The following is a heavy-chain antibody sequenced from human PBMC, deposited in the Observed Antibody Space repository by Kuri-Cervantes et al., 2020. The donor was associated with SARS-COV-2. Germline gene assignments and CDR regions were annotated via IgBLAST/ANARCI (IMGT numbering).Heavy chain of an antibody. Sequence: ASVKVSCKASGYTFTGHYMHWVRQAPGQGLEWMGWINPNSGGTNYAQKFQGRVTMTRDTSISTAYMELSRLRSDDTAVYYCARVRIVVVIDAFDIWGQGTMVTVSS. V-gene: IGHV1-2*02. CDR1: GYTFTGHY. CDR3: ARVRIVVVIDAFDI. J-gene: IGHJ3*02. D-gene: IGHD3-22*01. CDR2: INPNSGGT.